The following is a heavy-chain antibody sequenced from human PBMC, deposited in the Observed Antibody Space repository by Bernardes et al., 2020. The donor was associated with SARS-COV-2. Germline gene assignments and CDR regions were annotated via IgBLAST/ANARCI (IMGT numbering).Heavy chain of an antibody. Sequence: GGSLRLSNSVSGITFSNYVMNWVRQAPGKGLEYVTTISINGDHTFYVDSVKGRFIISRADSKNMLYLQMSSLRVEDTAIYCLFKVSVAVAGVDYWGQGTLVSLSS. D-gene: IGHD6-19*01. CDR3: FKVSVAVAGVDY. CDR2: ISINGDHT. CDR1: GITFSNYV. J-gene: IGHJ4*02. V-gene: IGHV3-64D*06.